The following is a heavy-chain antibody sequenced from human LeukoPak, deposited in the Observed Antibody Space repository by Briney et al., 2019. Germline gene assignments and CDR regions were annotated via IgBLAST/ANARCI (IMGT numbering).Heavy chain of an antibody. CDR2: INSDGSST. V-gene: IGHV3-74*01. CDR3: ASLQIGPYYYYGMDV. D-gene: IGHD2/OR15-2a*01. Sequence: GSLRLSCAASGFTFSSYAMSWVRQAPGKGLVWVSRINSDGSSTSYADSVKGRFTISRDNAKNTLYLQMNSLRAEDTAVYYCASLQIGPYYYYGMDVWGQGTTVTVSS. J-gene: IGHJ6*02. CDR1: GFTFSSYA.